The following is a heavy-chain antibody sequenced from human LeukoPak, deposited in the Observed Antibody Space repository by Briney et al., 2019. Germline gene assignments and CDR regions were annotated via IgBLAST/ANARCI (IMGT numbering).Heavy chain of an antibody. Sequence: ASVKVSCKASGYTFTSYDINWVRQATGQGLELMGWMNPNSGNTGYAQKFQGRVTMTRNTSISTAYMELSSLRSEDTAVYYCARACFKFDLRSFNYYYYGMDVWGQGTTVTVSS. CDR2: MNPNSGNT. V-gene: IGHV1-8*01. CDR3: ARACFKFDLRSFNYYYYGMDV. D-gene: IGHD3-9*01. J-gene: IGHJ6*02. CDR1: GYTFTSYD.